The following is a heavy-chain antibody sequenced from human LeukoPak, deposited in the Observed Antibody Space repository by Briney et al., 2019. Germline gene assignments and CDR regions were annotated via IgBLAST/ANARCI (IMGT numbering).Heavy chain of an antibody. CDR2: ISDIGSI. Sequence: SETLSLTCTVSGGSISSYYWSWIRQPPGKGLEWIAYISDIGSIKYNPSLKSRVTISLDTSKNQSSLKLSSVTAADTDVYYCAGHHPRNTVDFWGQGTLVTVSS. D-gene: IGHD2/OR15-2a*01. J-gene: IGHJ4*02. V-gene: IGHV4-59*08. CDR1: GGSISSYY. CDR3: AGHHPRNTVDF.